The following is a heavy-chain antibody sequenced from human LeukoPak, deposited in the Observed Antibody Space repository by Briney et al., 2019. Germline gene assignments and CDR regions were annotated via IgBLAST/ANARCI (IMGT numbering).Heavy chain of an antibody. Sequence: GGSLRLSCTASGFTFSDYAMSWVRQAPGKGLEWVSGISGSGGSTYYADSVKGRFTISRDNSKNTLYLQMNSLRAEDTAVYYCPVVFADYWGQGTLVTVSS. CDR3: PVVFADY. V-gene: IGHV3-23*01. J-gene: IGHJ4*02. CDR2: ISGSGGST. CDR1: GFTFSDYA. D-gene: IGHD2-21*01.